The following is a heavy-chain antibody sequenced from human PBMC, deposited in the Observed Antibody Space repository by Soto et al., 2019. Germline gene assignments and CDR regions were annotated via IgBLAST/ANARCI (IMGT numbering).Heavy chain of an antibody. D-gene: IGHD3-9*01. CDR3: AKVPARTRTPAYYDILTGYFDY. Sequence: EVQLLESGGGLVQPGGSLRLSCAASGFTFSSYAMSWVRQAPGKGLEWVSAISGSGGSTYYADSVKGRFTISRDNSKNTLYLQMNSLRAEDTAVYYCAKVPARTRTPAYYDILTGYFDYWGQGTLVTVSS. CDR1: GFTFSSYA. CDR2: ISGSGGST. J-gene: IGHJ4*02. V-gene: IGHV3-23*01.